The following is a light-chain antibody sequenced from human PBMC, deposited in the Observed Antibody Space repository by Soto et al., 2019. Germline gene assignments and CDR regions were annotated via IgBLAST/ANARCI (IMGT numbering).Light chain of an antibody. CDR1: QGIGNY. V-gene: IGKV1-17*03. J-gene: IGKJ1*01. CDR2: GAS. Sequence: DIQMTQSPSAMSASVGDRVSITCRASQGIGNYLTWFQQKSGKVPKRLIYGASTLQSGVPSRFSGNGSGTEFTLTIISLQPEDSATYYYRQHNNYPWTFGLGTKVDIK. CDR3: RQHNNYPWT.